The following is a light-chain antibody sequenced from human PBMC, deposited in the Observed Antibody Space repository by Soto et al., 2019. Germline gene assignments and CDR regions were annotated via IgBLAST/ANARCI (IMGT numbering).Light chain of an antibody. J-gene: IGLJ2*01. CDR1: SSDVGGYNY. Sequence: QSALTQPASVSGSPGQSITISCTGTSSDVGGYNYVSWYQQHPGKAPKLMIYDVSNRPSGVSNRFSGSKSGNTASLTISGLQAEDEADYYCSSYTSSSTGVVVFGGGTKLTVL. CDR2: DVS. V-gene: IGLV2-14*01. CDR3: SSYTSSSTGVVV.